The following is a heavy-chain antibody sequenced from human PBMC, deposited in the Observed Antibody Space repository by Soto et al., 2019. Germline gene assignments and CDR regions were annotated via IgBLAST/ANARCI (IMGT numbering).Heavy chain of an antibody. CDR2: ISSSSSYI. D-gene: IGHD3-3*01. J-gene: IGHJ6*02. Sequence: GGSLRLSCAASGFTFSSYSMNWVRQAPGKGLEWVSSISSSSSYIYYADSVKGRFTISRDNAKNSLYLQMNSLRAEDTAVYYCARDGLGGAIFGVVIKYYYYYGMDVWGQGTTVTVSS. V-gene: IGHV3-21*01. CDR3: ARDGLGGAIFGVVIKYYYYYGMDV. CDR1: GFTFSSYS.